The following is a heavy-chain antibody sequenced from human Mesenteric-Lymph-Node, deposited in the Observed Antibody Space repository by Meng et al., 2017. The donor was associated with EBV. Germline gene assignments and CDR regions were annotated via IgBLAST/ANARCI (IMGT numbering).Heavy chain of an antibody. D-gene: IGHD6-19*01. V-gene: IGHV4-61*01. J-gene: IGHJ2*01. CDR2: SYYSGST. CDR3: ARAVAGDWYFDL. Sequence: QVPLQESCQGLETPSDTLSLTCTVSGAAVSSYTHYWSWIRQPPGKGLEWIGYSYYSGSTSYNPSLTTRVTISVDTSKNQFSLKLNSVTAADTAVYYCARAVAGDWYFDLWGRGTLVTVSS. CDR1: GAAVSSYTHY.